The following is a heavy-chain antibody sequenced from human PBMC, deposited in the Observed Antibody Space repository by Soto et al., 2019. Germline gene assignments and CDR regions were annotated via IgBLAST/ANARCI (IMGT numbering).Heavy chain of an antibody. Sequence: GGSLRLSCAASGFTFSSYAMHRVRQAPGKGLEWVAVISYDGSNKYYADSVKGRFTISRDNSKNTLYLQMNSLRAEDTAVYYCARSPITMVRGVKGDYYYGMDVWGQGTTVTVSS. D-gene: IGHD3-10*01. CDR3: ARSPITMVRGVKGDYYYGMDV. CDR2: ISYDGSNK. V-gene: IGHV3-30-3*01. J-gene: IGHJ6*02. CDR1: GFTFSSYA.